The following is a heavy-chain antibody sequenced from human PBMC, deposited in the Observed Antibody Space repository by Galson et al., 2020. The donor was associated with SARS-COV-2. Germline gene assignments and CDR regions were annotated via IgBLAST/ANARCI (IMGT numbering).Heavy chain of an antibody. D-gene: IGHD1-26*01. CDR1: GFSLTTNGEG. V-gene: IGHV2-5*02. CDR3: AHRVSGSYWD. J-gene: IGHJ4*02. CDR2: VYWDDDK. Sequence: TLTCTFSGFSLTTNGEGVAWIRQPPGRSLEWLALVYWDDDKRYSPSLQSRLALTKDTSKNQVVLTMTDMDPVDTATYFCAHRVSGSYWDWGQGTLVTVSA.